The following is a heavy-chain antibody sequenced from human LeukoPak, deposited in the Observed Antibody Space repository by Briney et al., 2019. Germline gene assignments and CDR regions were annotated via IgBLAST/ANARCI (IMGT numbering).Heavy chain of an antibody. V-gene: IGHV3-7*01. CDR3: ARDLNYYDSSGYSYYFDY. CDR1: GFTFSSYW. Sequence: GGSLRLSCAASGFTFSSYWMSWVRQAPGKGLEWVANIKQDGSEKYYVDSVKGRFTISRDNAKNSLYLQMNSLRAEDTAVYYCARDLNYYDSSGYSYYFDYWGQGTLVTVSS. J-gene: IGHJ4*02. CDR2: IKQDGSEK. D-gene: IGHD3-22*01.